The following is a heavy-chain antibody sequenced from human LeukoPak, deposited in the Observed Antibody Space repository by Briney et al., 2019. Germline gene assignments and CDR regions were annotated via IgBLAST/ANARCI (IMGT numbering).Heavy chain of an antibody. CDR2: INGSGDAT. Sequence: PGGSLRLSCAVSGFLFSHYTMTWVRQGPGKGLEWVSSINGSGDATLYADSVMSRFTISRDNAKNTVSLQMKNLRAEDTAVYYCAKSDCGSDGCKLLNYWGQGTLVIASS. CDR3: AKSDCGSDGCKLLNY. J-gene: IGHJ4*02. D-gene: IGHD3-10*01. V-gene: IGHV3-23*01. CDR1: GFLFSHYT.